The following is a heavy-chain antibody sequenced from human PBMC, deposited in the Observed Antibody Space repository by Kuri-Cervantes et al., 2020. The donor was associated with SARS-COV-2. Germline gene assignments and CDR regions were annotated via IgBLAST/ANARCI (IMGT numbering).Heavy chain of an antibody. CDR1: GGSFSGYY. D-gene: IGHD6-19*01. CDR2: INHSGST. Sequence: SQTLSLTCAVYGGSFSGYYWSWIRQPPGKGLEWIGEINHSGSTNYNPSLKSRVTISVDTSKNQFSLKLSSVTAADTAVYYCAIGRIGYSSGWSYWYFDLWGRGTLVTVSS. CDR3: AIGRIGYSSGWSYWYFDL. V-gene: IGHV4-34*01. J-gene: IGHJ2*01.